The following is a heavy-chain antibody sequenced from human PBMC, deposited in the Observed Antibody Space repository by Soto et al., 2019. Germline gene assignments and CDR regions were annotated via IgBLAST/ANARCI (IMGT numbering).Heavy chain of an antibody. CDR2: IYYSGST. CDR1: GGSISSYY. V-gene: IGHV4-59*01. CDR3: ASGYYDFWSGHNWFDP. Sequence: SETLSLTCTVSGGSISSYYWSWIRQPPGKGLEWIGYIYYSGSTNYNPSLKSRVTISVDTSKNQFSLKLSSVTAADTAVYYCASGYYDFWSGHNWFDPWGQGTLVTVS. D-gene: IGHD3-3*01. J-gene: IGHJ5*02.